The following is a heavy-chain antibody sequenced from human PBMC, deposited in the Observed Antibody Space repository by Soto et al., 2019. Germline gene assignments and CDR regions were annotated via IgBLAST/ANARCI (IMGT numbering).Heavy chain of an antibody. D-gene: IGHD1-1*01. Sequence: QVQLVESGGGVVQPGRSLRLSCAASGFTFSSYGMHWVRQAPGKGLGWVAVIWYDGSNRYYADSVKGRFTISRDNSENTLFLQMNSLRAEDTAVYYCARVEGATTGPFDYWGQGTLVTVSS. V-gene: IGHV3-33*01. CDR3: ARVEGATTGPFDY. J-gene: IGHJ4*02. CDR2: IWYDGSNR. CDR1: GFTFSSYG.